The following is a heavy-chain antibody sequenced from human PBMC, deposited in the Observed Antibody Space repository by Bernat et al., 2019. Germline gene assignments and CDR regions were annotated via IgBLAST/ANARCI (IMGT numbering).Heavy chain of an antibody. D-gene: IGHD2-2*01. J-gene: IGHJ5*02. Sequence: EVQLVESGGGLVRPGGSLRLSCAASGFTFSSYSMNWVRQAPGKGLEWISYISSSSSTIYYADSMKGRFTISRDNAKNSLYLQMNSLRAEDTAVYYCARDASGCSSTSCSLGWFDPWGQGTLVTVSS. CDR1: GFTFSSYS. CDR2: ISSSSSTI. V-gene: IGHV3-48*01. CDR3: ARDASGCSSTSCSLGWFDP.